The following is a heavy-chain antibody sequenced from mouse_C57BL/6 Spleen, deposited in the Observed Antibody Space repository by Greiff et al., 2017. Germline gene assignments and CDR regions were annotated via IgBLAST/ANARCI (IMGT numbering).Heavy chain of an antibody. V-gene: IGHV1-82*01. CDR1: GYAFTSSW. CDR2: IYPGSGDT. Sequence: VQLVESGPELVKPGASVKISCKASGYAFTSSWMNWVKQRPGQGLEWIGLIYPGSGDTNYNEKFKGKATLTADKSSSTAYMQLSSLTSEDDAAYYYARDDYYYRDYSMDYWGQGTLVTVSA. J-gene: IGHJ3*01. CDR3: ARDDYYYRDYSMDY. D-gene: IGHD2-3*01.